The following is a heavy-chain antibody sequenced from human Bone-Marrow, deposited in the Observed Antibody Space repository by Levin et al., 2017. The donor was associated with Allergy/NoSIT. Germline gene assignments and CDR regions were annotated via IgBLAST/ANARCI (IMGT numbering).Heavy chain of an antibody. CDR1: AFTFRNYY. CDR3: ARGGCDRTSCLDH. V-gene: IGHV3-74*01. Sequence: GESLKISCTASAFTFRNYYMHWVRQAPGMGLVWVSNILNDGTTNYADSVKGRFTISRDNAKNTLYLQMNSLGEEDTAVYFCARGGCDRTSCLDHWGQGILVNVSS. D-gene: IGHD2-2*01. CDR2: ILNDGTT. J-gene: IGHJ4*02.